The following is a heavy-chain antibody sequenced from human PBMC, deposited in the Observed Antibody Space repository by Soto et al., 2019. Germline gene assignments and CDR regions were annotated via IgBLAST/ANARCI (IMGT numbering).Heavy chain of an antibody. CDR1: GYTFTSYA. CDR3: ARVGRRCSSTSCSVPWFDP. D-gene: IGHD2-2*01. J-gene: IGHJ5*02. CDR2: INAGNGST. Sequence: ASVKVSCKASGYTFTSYAIHWVRQAPGQRLEWMGWINAGNGSTKYSQKFQGRVTITRDTSASTAYMELSSLRSEDTAVYYCARVGRRCSSTSCSVPWFDPWGQGTLVTVSS. V-gene: IGHV1-3*01.